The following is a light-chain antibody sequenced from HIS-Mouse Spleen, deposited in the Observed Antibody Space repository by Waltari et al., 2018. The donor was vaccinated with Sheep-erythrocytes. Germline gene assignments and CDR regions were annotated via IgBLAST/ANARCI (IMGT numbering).Light chain of an antibody. V-gene: IGLV2-11*01. CDR3: CSYAGSYNHV. Sequence: QSALTQPRSVSGSPGQSVTISCTGTSSDVGGYNYVSWYQQHPGKAPKPMIYDVSKRPSGVPDRFSGSKSVNTASLTISGLQAEDEADYYCCSYAGSYNHVFATGTKVTVL. CDR2: DVS. CDR1: SSDVGGYNY. J-gene: IGLJ1*01.